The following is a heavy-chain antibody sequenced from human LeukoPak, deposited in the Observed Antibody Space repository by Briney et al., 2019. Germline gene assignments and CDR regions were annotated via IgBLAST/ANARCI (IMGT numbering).Heavy chain of an antibody. Sequence: GASVKVSCKASGYTFTSYDINWVRQATGQGLEWMGWMNPNSGNTGYAQKFQGRVTITRNTSISTAYMELSSLRSEDTAVYYCASFIVVVPAAMWRDAFDIWGQGTMVTVSS. D-gene: IGHD2-2*01. J-gene: IGHJ3*02. CDR1: GYTFTSYD. CDR3: ASFIVVVPAAMWRDAFDI. CDR2: MNPNSGNT. V-gene: IGHV1-8*03.